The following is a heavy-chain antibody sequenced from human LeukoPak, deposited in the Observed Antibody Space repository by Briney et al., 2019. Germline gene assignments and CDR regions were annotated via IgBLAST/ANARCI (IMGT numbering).Heavy chain of an antibody. V-gene: IGHV2-70*11. CDR3: ARSDFKWRHLYNFDF. CDR1: GFSLDTNGLC. D-gene: IGHD2-21*02. Sequence: SGPALVKPTQTLTLTCNFSGFSLDTNGLCVSWIRQPPGKALEWLARIDWDDDKYYTPSLKTRLTISKDTSENRVVLTMTNMDPLNTRIYFCARSDFKWRHLYNFDFWGQGTLVTVSS. CDR2: IDWDDDK. J-gene: IGHJ4*02.